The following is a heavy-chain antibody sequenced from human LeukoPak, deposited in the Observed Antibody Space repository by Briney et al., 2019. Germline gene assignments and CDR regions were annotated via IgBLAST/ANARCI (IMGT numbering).Heavy chain of an antibody. CDR1: GYTFTSFA. V-gene: IGHV1-3*01. J-gene: IGHJ3*02. CDR2: ISAGNGNT. CDR3: ARISGSYGAFDI. Sequence: ASVAVSCMASGYTFTSFAIHWVRQAPGQRLEWMGWISAGNGNTKYSQKFQGRVTFTRDTSASTAYMELSSLRSEDTAVYYCARISGSYGAFDIWGQGTMVTVSS. D-gene: IGHD1-26*01.